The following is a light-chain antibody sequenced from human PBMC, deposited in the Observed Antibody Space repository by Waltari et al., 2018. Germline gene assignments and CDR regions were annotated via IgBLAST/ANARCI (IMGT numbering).Light chain of an antibody. CDR1: ENVNNY. J-gene: IGKJ1*01. V-gene: IGKV1-39*01. Sequence: DIKMTQSPSSLSASVGDRVTITCRASENVNNYLNWYQQKPGKAPKLLIYKASTLQSGVPSRFSGSGSGTDYTFTISSLQSEDVATYYCQHDYCTPWTFGQGTKVEIK. CDR2: KAS. CDR3: QHDYCTPWT.